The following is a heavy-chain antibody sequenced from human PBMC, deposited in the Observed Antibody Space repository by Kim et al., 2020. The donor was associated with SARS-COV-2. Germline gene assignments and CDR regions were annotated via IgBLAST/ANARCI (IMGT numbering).Heavy chain of an antibody. V-gene: IGHV4-34*01. D-gene: IGHD3-22*01. J-gene: IGHJ3*02. CDR1: GGSFSGYY. CDR3: ARGLYDSSGYYWDAFDI. CDR2: INHSGST. Sequence: SETLSLTCAVYGGSFSGYYWSWIRQPPGKGLEWIGEINHSGSTNYNPSLKSRVTISVDTSKNQFSLQLSSVTAADTAVYYCARGLYDSSGYYWDAFDIWG.